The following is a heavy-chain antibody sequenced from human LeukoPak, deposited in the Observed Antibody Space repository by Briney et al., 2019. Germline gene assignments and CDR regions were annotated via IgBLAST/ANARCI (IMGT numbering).Heavy chain of an antibody. V-gene: IGHV1-46*01. D-gene: IGHD3-10*01. J-gene: IGHJ4*02. CDR1: GYTFTSYY. Sequence: ASVKVSCKASGYTFTSYYMHWVRQAPGQGLEWMGIINPSGGSTSYAQKFQGRVTMTRDTSTSTVYMELSSLRSEDTAVYYCAREDLGSGSYYNVADYFDYWGQGTLVTVSS. CDR3: AREDLGSGSYYNVADYFDY. CDR2: INPSGGST.